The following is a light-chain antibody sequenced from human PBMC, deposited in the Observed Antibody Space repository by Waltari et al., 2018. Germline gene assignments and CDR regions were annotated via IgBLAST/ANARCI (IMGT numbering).Light chain of an antibody. J-gene: IGLJ1*01. V-gene: IGLV1-47*01. CDR2: RNN. CDR1: ISNPGSNF. Sequence: QSVLTQPPSASGTPGQRVAISCSGSISNPGSNFQYWYQQLPGTAPKHLIYRNNQRPSGVPGRFSASKYGTSASLAIDGLRSEDEAVYYCASWDESHYVFGSGTKVTVL. CDR3: ASWDESHYV.